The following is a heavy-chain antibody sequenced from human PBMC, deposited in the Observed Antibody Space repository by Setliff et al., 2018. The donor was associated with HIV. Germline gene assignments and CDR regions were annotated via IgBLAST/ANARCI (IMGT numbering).Heavy chain of an antibody. J-gene: IGHJ4*02. CDR1: TYSISSVHS. Sequence: PSETLSLTCDVSTYSISSVHSWGWIRQPPGKGLEWIGTMHHSGNTHYKPSLKGRVTVSLDTSKKQLSLKLRSVTAADTAVYYCARGSGHSGFDLNFDYWGRGTLVTVSS. CDR2: MHHSGNT. V-gene: IGHV4-38-2*01. D-gene: IGHD5-12*01. CDR3: ARGSGHSGFDLNFDY.